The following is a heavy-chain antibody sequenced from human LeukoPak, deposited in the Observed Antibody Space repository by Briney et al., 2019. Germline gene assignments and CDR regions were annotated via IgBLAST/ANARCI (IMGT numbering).Heavy chain of an antibody. CDR3: AKQEGALIENWCFDH. V-gene: IGHV3-23*01. D-gene: IGHD1-26*01. Sequence: GGSLRLSCAASGFTFSDIAMSWVRLAPGKGLEWVSSIEKNAGGAYYADSVKGRFTVSRDNSKNTLYLQMSSLRVEDTALYYCAKQEGALIENWCFDHWGLGTLVTVSS. CDR1: GFTFSDIA. CDR2: IEKNAGGA. J-gene: IGHJ4*02.